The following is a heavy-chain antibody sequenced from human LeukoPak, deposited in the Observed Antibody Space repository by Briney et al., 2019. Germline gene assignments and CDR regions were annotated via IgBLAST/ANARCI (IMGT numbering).Heavy chain of an antibody. CDR1: GFTFSSYG. Sequence: PGGSLRLSCAASGFTFSSYGMHWVRQAPGKGLEWVAFIRYDGSNKYYADSVKGRFTISRDNSKNTLYLQMNSLRAEDTAVYYCAKSRGCTNGVCYTLGYWGQGTLVTVSS. D-gene: IGHD2-8*01. CDR3: AKSRGCTNGVCYTLGY. CDR2: IRYDGSNK. J-gene: IGHJ4*02. V-gene: IGHV3-30*02.